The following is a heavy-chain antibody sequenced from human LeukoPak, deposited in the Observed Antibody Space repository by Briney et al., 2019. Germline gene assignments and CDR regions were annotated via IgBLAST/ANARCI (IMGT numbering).Heavy chain of an antibody. Sequence: ASVKVSCKASGGTFSSYAISWVRQAPGQGLEWMGGIIPIFGTANYAQKFQGRVTITADESTSTAYMELSSLRSEDTAVYYCARDARHVDTAMVESDRGQGTLVTVSS. CDR2: IIPIFGTA. D-gene: IGHD5-18*01. CDR3: ARDARHVDTAMVESD. V-gene: IGHV1-69*01. CDR1: GGTFSSYA. J-gene: IGHJ4*02.